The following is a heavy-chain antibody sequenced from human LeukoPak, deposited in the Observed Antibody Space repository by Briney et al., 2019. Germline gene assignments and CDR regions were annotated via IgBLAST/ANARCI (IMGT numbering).Heavy chain of an antibody. D-gene: IGHD4-17*01. V-gene: IGHV4-4*02. CDR1: GGSISSSNW. J-gene: IGHJ3*02. CDR2: IYHSGST. CDR3: ARRVQYGDYAFDI. Sequence: SGTLSLTCAVSGGSISSSNWWSWVRQPPGKGLEWIGEIYHSGSTNYNPSFKSRVTISVDKSKNQFSLKLSSVTAADTAVYYCARRVQYGDYAFDIWGQGTMVTVSS.